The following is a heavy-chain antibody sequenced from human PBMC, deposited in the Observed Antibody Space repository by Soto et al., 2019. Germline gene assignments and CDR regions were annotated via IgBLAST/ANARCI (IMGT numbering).Heavy chain of an antibody. Sequence: ASVKVSCKASGYTLTTFFMHWVRQAPGQGLEWMGVINPGYPAGRSTTYAQKLQGRVTMTTDTSTSTAYMELRSLRSDDTAVYYCARGGLITIFGVVIPQLDYYGMDVWGQGTTVTVSS. CDR3: ARGGLITIFGVVIPQLDYYGMDV. V-gene: IGHV1-46*01. D-gene: IGHD3-3*01. CDR2: INPGYPAGRST. CDR1: GYTLTTFF. J-gene: IGHJ6*02.